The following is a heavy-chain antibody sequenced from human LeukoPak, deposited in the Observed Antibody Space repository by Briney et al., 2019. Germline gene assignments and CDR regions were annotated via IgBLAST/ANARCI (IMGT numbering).Heavy chain of an antibody. V-gene: IGHV3-7*01. CDR1: GFTFSSYL. CDR2: INQGGSEK. CDR3: AREGCSGGSCYHNWFDP. D-gene: IGHD2-15*01. J-gene: IGHJ5*02. Sequence: GGSLRLSCAASGFTFSSYLMSWVRQAPGKGLEWVANINQGGSEKYYVDSVKGRFTISRDNAKNSLYLQMNSLRAEDTAVYYCAREGCSGGSCYHNWFDPWGQGTLVTVSS.